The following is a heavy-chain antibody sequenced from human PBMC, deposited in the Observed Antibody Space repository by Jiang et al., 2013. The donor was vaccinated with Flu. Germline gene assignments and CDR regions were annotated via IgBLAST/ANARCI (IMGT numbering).Heavy chain of an antibody. D-gene: IGHD3-9*01. V-gene: IGHV4-34*01. CDR2: INHSGST. J-gene: IGHJ4*02. CDR1: GGSFSGYY. CDR3: ARDLGWGYFDWSGGYFDY. Sequence: LLKPSETLSLTCAVYGGSFSGYYWSWIRQPPGKGLEWIGEINHSGSTNYNPSLKSRVTISVDTSKNQFSLKLSSVTAADTAVYYCARDLGWGYFDWSGGYFDYWGQGTLVTVSS.